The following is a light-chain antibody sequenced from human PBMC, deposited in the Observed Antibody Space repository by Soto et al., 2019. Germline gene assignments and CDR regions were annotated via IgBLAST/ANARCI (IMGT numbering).Light chain of an antibody. CDR3: QQYDDNSRT. Sequence: DIQMTQSPSSLSASVGDRVTMTCQASHDISNYLNWYQQKPGKAPKLLMSDASSLERGVPSRFSGSGSGTEFTLTISSLQPDDFATYYCQQYDDNSRTFGLGTKVDI. J-gene: IGKJ1*01. V-gene: IGKV1-33*01. CDR2: DAS. CDR1: HDISNY.